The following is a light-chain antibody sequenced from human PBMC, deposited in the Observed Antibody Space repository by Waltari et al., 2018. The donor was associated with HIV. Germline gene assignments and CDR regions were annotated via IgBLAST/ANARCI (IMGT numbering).Light chain of an antibody. CDR1: QSVSSSS. V-gene: IGKV3-20*01. Sequence: EIVLTQSPGTLSLTPGERVTIPCRASQSVSSSSLVWYQQKPGQAPRLLIYGASSRATGIPDRFSGSGSGTDFTLTISRLDPEDFAVYYCQQYGSSVTFGQGTRLEIK. J-gene: IGKJ5*01. CDR2: GAS. CDR3: QQYGSSVT.